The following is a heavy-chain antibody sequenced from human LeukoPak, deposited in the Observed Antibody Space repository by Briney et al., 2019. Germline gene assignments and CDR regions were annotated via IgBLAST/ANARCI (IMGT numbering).Heavy chain of an antibody. CDR2: VSASGFT. CDR3: AKARTANDYGSGSFYKGFDS. J-gene: IGHJ4*02. Sequence: SGGSLRLSCAASGFTFRSYALHWVRQAPGKGLEWVSVVSASGFTSYVDSVKGRFTISRDKSKNTVHLDMDTLRAEDTALYYCAKARTANDYGSGSFYKGFDSWGQGTLVTVSS. V-gene: IGHV3-23*01. D-gene: IGHD3-10*01. CDR1: GFTFRSYA.